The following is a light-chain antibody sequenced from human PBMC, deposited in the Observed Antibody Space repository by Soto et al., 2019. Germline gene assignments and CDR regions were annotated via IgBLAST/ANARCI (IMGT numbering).Light chain of an antibody. V-gene: IGLV1-44*01. CDR3: AAWDDSLNAYV. CDR1: SSNIGSNT. Sequence: QSALTQPPSASGTPGQRVTISCSGSSSNIGSNTVSWYQQLPGTAPKLLIYSNNQRPSGVPDRFSGSKSGTSASLAISGLQSEDEADYYCAAWDDSLNAYVFGTGTKVTVL. J-gene: IGLJ1*01. CDR2: SNN.